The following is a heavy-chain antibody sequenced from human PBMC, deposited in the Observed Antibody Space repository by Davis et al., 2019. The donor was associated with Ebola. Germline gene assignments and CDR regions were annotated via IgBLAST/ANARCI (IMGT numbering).Heavy chain of an antibody. D-gene: IGHD7-27*01. CDR3: ARGGPGDLYWYFDL. J-gene: IGHJ2*01. CDR2: INPKSGNT. Sequence: ASVKVSCKASGYTFTAYYIHWVRQAPGQGLEWMGRINPKSGNTNYAQGFQGRVTLTRDTSISAAYMELSSLRSDDTAFYFCARGGPGDLYWYFDLWGRGTLVTVSS. CDR1: GYTFTAYY. V-gene: IGHV1-2*06.